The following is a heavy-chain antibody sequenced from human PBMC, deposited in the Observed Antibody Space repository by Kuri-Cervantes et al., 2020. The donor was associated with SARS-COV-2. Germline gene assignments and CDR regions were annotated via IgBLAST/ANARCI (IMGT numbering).Heavy chain of an antibody. CDR2: INSNSGGT. CDR1: GYTFTSYD. CDR3: ATDRFNFWSGYSWGGDFDI. J-gene: IGHJ3*02. D-gene: IGHD3-3*01. V-gene: IGHV1-8*02. Sequence: ASVKVSCKASGYTFTSYDINWVRQATGQGLEWMGWINSNSGGTNYAQKFQGRVTMTEDTSTDTAYMELSSLRSEDTAVYYCATDRFNFWSGYSWGGDFDIWGQGTMVTVSS.